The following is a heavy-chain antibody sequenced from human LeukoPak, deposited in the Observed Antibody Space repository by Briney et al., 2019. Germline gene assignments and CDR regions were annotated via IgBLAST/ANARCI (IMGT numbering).Heavy chain of an antibody. CDR3: ARAFLRITMVRGVSRPYGMDV. V-gene: IGHV4-34*12. D-gene: IGHD3-10*01. Sequence: SETLSLTCAVSGGSSSGYYWSWIRQPPGKGLEWSGEIIHSEGTNYNPSLKSRVTISVDTSKNQFSLKLSSVTAADTAVYYCARAFLRITMVRGVSRPYGMDVWGKGTTVTVSS. J-gene: IGHJ6*04. CDR1: GGSSSGYY. CDR2: IIHSEGT.